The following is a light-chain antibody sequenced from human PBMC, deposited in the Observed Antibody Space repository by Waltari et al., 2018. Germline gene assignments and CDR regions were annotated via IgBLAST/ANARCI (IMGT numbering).Light chain of an antibody. J-gene: IGKJ2*01. V-gene: IGKV3-20*01. CDR2: GAS. Sequence: VWTQSPGTLSLSPGESATLSCRASQSLTKRYLAWYQQKPGQAPRRLIYGASSRATGIPDRFSGRGSRTDFTLTISRPEPEDSAVYYCQQYGSSVMYTFGQGTKLESK. CDR1: QSLTKRY. CDR3: QQYGSSVMYT.